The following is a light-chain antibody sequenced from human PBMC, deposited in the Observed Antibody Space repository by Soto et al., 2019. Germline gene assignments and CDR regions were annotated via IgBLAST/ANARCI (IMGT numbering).Light chain of an antibody. CDR3: TSYTTSITYV. CDR1: SSDVGGYNF. V-gene: IGLV2-14*03. CDR2: DVS. J-gene: IGLJ1*01. Sequence: QSARTQPASMSGPPGQSITISCTGTSSDVGGYNFVSWYQHHPGKAPKLIIYDVSNRPSGVSNRFSGSKSGNTASLTISGLQAEDEADYYCTSYTTSITYVFGTGTKVTVL.